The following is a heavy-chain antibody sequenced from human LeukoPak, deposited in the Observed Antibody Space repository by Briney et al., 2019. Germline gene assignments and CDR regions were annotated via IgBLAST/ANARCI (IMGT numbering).Heavy chain of an antibody. J-gene: IGHJ4*02. Sequence: GGALRVSCAASGFTFSNYWMSWVRQAPGEGGEWGANIKEDGSEKYYVDSVTGRFTISRDNAKNSLYLQMNSLRAEDTAVYYCARWATSYDFWGQGTLVTVSS. V-gene: IGHV3-7*01. D-gene: IGHD3-10*01. CDR3: ARWATSYDF. CDR2: IKEDGSEK. CDR1: GFTFSNYW.